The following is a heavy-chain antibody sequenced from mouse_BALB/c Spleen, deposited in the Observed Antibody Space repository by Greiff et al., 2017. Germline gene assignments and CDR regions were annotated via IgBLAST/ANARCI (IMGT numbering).Heavy chain of an antibody. CDR1: GFNIKDYY. V-gene: IGHV14-4*02. CDR3: NCITKGMDY. J-gene: IGHJ4*01. D-gene: IGHD1-2*01. Sequence: EVMLVESGAELVRSGASVKLSCTASGFNIKDYYMHWVKQRPEQGLEWIGWIDPENGDTEYAPKFQGKATMTADTSSNTAYLQLSSLTSEDTAVYYCNCITKGMDYWGQGTSVTVSS. CDR2: IDPENGDT.